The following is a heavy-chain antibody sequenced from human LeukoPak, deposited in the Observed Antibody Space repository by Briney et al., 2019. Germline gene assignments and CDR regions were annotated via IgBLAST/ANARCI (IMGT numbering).Heavy chain of an antibody. D-gene: IGHD1-26*01. J-gene: IGHJ6*03. V-gene: IGHV1-8*01. Sequence: ASVKVSCKASGYTFTSYDINWVRQATGRGLEWMGWMNPNSGNTGYAQKFQGRVTMTRNTSISTAYMELSSLRSEDTAVYYCVRDLESPGELKYYYYMDVWGNGTTVTVSS. CDR2: MNPNSGNT. CDR3: VRDLESPGELKYYYYMDV. CDR1: GYTFTSYD.